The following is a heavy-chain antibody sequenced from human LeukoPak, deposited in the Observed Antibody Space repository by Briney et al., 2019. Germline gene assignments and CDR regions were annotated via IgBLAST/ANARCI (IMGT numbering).Heavy chain of an antibody. CDR3: ARHPYSGSYHFDY. J-gene: IGHJ4*02. V-gene: IGHV1-2*02. Sequence: GASVKVSCKASGYTFTAYYMHWVRQAPGQGLEWMGWINPNSGGTNSAQKFQGGVTMTRDTSISTAYMELSRLTSDDTAVYYCARHPYSGSYHFDYWGQGTLVTVSS. CDR2: INPNSGGT. CDR1: GYTFTAYY. D-gene: IGHD1-26*01.